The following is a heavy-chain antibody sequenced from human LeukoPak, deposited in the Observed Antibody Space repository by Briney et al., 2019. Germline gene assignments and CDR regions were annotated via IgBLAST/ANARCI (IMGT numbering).Heavy chain of an antibody. CDR2: ISSSSSTI. Sequence: PGESLRLSCAASGFTFTNAWMSWVRQAPGKGLEWVSYISSSSSTIYYADSVKGRFTISRDNAKNSLYLQMNSLRAEDTAVYYCARVFRYYDSSGPGGSDYRGQGTLVTVSS. CDR1: GFTFTNAW. D-gene: IGHD3-22*01. J-gene: IGHJ4*02. V-gene: IGHV3-48*04. CDR3: ARVFRYYDSSGPGGSDY.